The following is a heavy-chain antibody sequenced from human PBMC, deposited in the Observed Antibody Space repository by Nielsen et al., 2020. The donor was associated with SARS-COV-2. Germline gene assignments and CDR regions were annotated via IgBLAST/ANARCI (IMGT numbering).Heavy chain of an antibody. CDR3: AKGPIGSPTAIGAFDI. D-gene: IGHD2-2*02. J-gene: IGHJ3*02. V-gene: IGHV3-23*01. CDR1: GFTFRNYA. CDR2: ISSGGGTT. Sequence: GGSLRLSCSVSGFTFRNYAMSWVRQAPGKGLEWVSSISSGGGTTYYADSVKGRFSISRDTPKNTLYLQMNSLRAEDTAVYYCAKGPIGSPTAIGAFDIWGLGTMVTVSS.